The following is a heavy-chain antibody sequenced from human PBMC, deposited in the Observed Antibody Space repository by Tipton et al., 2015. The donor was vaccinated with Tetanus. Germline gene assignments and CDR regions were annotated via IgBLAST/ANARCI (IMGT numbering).Heavy chain of an antibody. CDR1: GGSFSGYF. CDR2: ISPSGNT. V-gene: IGHV4-34*01. J-gene: IGHJ4*02. D-gene: IGHD6-19*01. CDR3: ARGSGWADF. Sequence: TLSLTCSVSGGSFSGYFWRWIRQPPGKGLEWIGGISPSGNTNYNPSLKSRVTISADTSRNQFSLTLSSVTAADTAVYYCARGSGWADFWGQGTQVTVSS.